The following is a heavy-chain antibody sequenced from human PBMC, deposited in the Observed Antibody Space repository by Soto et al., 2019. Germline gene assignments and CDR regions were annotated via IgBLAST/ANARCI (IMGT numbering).Heavy chain of an antibody. CDR3: ARGPPIFY. V-gene: IGHV4-30-2*01. CDR1: GGSISSGGYS. CDR2: IYHSVST. J-gene: IGHJ4*02. Sequence: QLQLQESGSKLVKPSQTLSLTCAVSGGSISSGGYSWSWIRQPPGKGLEWIGYIYHSVSTYYNPSLKSRVTISVDRSKNQFSLKLSSVTAADTAEYYCARGPPIFYWGQGTLVTVSS. D-gene: IGHD3-9*01.